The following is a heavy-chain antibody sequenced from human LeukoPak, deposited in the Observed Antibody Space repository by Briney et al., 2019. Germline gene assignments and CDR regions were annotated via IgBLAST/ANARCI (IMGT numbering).Heavy chain of an antibody. D-gene: IGHD2-21*02. CDR1: GGSFSGYY. J-gene: IGHJ1*01. V-gene: IGHV4-34*01. CDR3: AARIVVVTAHAVLR. CDR2: INHSGST. Sequence: NTSETLSLTCAVYGGSFSGYYWSWIRQPPGKGLEWIGEINHSGSTNYNPSLKSRVTISVDTSKNQFSLKLSSVTAADTAVYYCAARIVVVTAHAVLRWGQGTLVTVSS.